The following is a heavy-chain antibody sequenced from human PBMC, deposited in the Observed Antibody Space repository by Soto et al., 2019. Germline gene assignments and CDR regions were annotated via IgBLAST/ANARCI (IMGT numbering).Heavy chain of an antibody. CDR2: ISGSGDST. Sequence: EVQLLESGGGLVQPGGSLRLSCGASGFTFSSHVMTWVRQAPGKGLEWVSAISGSGDSTYYADSVKGRFTISRDNSKNTMFLQINSLRAEDTAVYYCAQGRGLVSPHYWGQGTLVTVSS. CDR1: GFTFSSHV. V-gene: IGHV3-23*01. D-gene: IGHD3-9*01. J-gene: IGHJ4*02. CDR3: AQGRGLVSPHY.